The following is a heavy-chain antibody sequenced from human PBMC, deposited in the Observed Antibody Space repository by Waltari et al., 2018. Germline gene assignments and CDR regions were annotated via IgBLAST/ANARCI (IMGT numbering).Heavy chain of an antibody. D-gene: IGHD6-6*01. CDR1: GGSFSGYY. V-gene: IGHV4-34*01. CDR3: ARGRGIAARLSYYYYMDV. J-gene: IGHJ6*03. CDR2: INHSGST. Sequence: LKPSETLSLTCAVYGGSFSGYYWSWIRQPPGKGLEWIGEINHSGSTNYNPSLKSRVTISVDTSKNQFSLKLSSVTAADTAVYYCARGRGIAARLSYYYYMDVWGKGTTVTVSS.